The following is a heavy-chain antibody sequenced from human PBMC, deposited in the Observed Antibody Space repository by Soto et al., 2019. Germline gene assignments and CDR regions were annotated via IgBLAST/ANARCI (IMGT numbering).Heavy chain of an antibody. CDR1: VFTFSSYS. D-gene: IGHD3-22*01. V-gene: IGHV3-48*02. Sequence: GSLRLSGAASVFTFSSYSMNWVRQAPGKGLEWVSYISSSSSTIYYADSVKGRFTISRDNAKNSLYLQMNSLRDEDTAVYYCARAPRDSSGYYSSYYYGMDVWGQGTTVTVSS. J-gene: IGHJ6*02. CDR3: ARAPRDSSGYYSSYYYGMDV. CDR2: ISSSSSTI.